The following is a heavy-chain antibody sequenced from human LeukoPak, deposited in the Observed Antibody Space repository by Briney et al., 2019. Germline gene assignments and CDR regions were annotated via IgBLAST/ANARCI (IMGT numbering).Heavy chain of an antibody. D-gene: IGHD3-10*01. CDR3: ARGRYYYGSGSYRNWFDP. CDR1: GGSFSGYY. CDR2: INHSGST. V-gene: IGHV4-34*01. J-gene: IGHJ5*02. Sequence: SETLSLTCAVYGGSFSGYYWSWIRQPPGKGLEWIGEINHSGSTNYNPSLKSRVTISVDTSKNQFSLKLSSVTAADTVVYYCARGRYYYGSGSYRNWFDPWGQGTLVTVSS.